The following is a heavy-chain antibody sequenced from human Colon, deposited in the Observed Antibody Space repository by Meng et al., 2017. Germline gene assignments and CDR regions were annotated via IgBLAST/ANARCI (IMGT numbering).Heavy chain of an antibody. Sequence: QLMESGPGPVEPSGTLSLTCEVSGGSIISSKLWSWVRQPPGKGLEWIGQIYLGGSPAYSPSLESRITMSVDKSNNQFSLRLRSVTAADTAVYYCARHGGWHFDYWGQGTLVTVSS. CDR1: GGSIISSKL. CDR3: ARHGGWHFDY. D-gene: IGHD6-19*01. CDR2: IYLGGSP. V-gene: IGHV4-4*02. J-gene: IGHJ4*02.